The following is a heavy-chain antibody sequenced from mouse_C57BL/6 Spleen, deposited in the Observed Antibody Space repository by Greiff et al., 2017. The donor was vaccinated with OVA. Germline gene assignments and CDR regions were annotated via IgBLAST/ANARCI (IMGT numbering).Heavy chain of an antibody. J-gene: IGHJ4*01. CDR1: GFTFSSYA. CDR2: ISDGGSYT. Sequence: EVQRVESGGGLVKPGGSLKLSCAASGFTFSSYAMSWVRQTPEKRLEWVATISDGGSYTYYPDNVKGRFTISRDNAKNNLYLQMSHLKSEDTAMYYCARGDEGYAMDYWGQGTSVTVSS. V-gene: IGHV5-4*01. CDR3: ARGDEGYAMDY. D-gene: IGHD3-3*01.